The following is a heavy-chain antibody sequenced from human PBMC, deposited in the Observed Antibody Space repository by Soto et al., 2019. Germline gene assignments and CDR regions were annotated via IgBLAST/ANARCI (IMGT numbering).Heavy chain of an antibody. CDR3: ARVGLYGDYVQND. CDR2: IIPILGIA. J-gene: IGHJ4*02. Sequence: ASVKVSCKASGGTFSSYTISWVRQAPGQGLEWMGRIIPILGIANYAQKFQGRVTITADKSTSTAYMELSSLRSEDTAVYYCARVGLYGDYVQNDWGQGTLVTVSS. V-gene: IGHV1-69*02. D-gene: IGHD4-17*01. CDR1: GGTFSSYT.